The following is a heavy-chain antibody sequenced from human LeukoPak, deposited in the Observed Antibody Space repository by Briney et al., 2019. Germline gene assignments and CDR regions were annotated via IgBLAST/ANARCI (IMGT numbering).Heavy chain of an antibody. J-gene: IGHJ6*03. V-gene: IGHV3-74*01. CDR2: INSDGRSP. CDR1: RFSFSNYW. Sequence: GGSPRLSCAASRFSFSNYWMHTVRQAPGKGLVWVSRINSDGRSPSSADSVKSGFTISRDNAKNTLCLQISRVRAQKTTVYYTARGQVDYFSYDYMDVSGKGTTGTVSS. CDR3: ARGQVDYFSYDYMDV.